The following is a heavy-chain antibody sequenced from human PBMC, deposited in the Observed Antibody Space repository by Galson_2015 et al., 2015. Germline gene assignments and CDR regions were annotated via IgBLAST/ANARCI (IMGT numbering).Heavy chain of an antibody. CDR2: ST. D-gene: IGHD3-10*01. V-gene: IGHV4-34*01. CDR3: ARDSPPRESYGSGPLDAFDI. J-gene: IGHJ3*02. Sequence: STNYNPSLKSRVTISVDTSKNQFSLKLSSVTAADAAVYYCARDSPPRESYGSGPLDAFDIWGQGTMVTVSS.